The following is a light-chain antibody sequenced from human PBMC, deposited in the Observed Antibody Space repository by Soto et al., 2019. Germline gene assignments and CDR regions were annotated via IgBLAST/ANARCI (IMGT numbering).Light chain of an antibody. Sequence: QAVVTQPPSASGTPGQRVTISCSGSTSNIGSNSVNWYQQFPGTAPKLLIYSSDKRPSGVPDRFSGSKSGDTASLTISGLQAEDEADYYCISYIPSTTTHWVFGGGTKLTVL. V-gene: IGLV1-44*01. J-gene: IGLJ3*02. CDR2: SSD. CDR1: TSNIGSNS. CDR3: ISYIPSTTTHWV.